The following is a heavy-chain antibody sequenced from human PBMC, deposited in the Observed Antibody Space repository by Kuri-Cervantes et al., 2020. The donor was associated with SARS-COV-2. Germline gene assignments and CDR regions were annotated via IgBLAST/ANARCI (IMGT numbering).Heavy chain of an antibody. V-gene: IGHV3-30*02. CDR1: GFTFSSYG. Sequence: GESLKISCAASGFTFSSYGMHWVRQAPGKGLEWVAFIRYDGSTKYYADSVKGRFTISRDNSKNTLYLQMNSLRAEDTAVYYCASDGDSGYSSGWFDYWGQGTLVTVSS. J-gene: IGHJ4*02. CDR2: IRYDGSTK. D-gene: IGHD6-19*01. CDR3: ASDGDSGYSSGWFDY.